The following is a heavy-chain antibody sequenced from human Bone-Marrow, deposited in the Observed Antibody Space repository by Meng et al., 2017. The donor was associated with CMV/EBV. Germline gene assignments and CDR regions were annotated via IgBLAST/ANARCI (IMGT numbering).Heavy chain of an antibody. V-gene: IGHV4-4*02. CDR2: IYHSGST. CDR3: ARDRIVVVPAAIPYSSSAHYYYYGMDV. D-gene: IGHD2-2*01. Sequence: SETLSLTCAVSGGSISSSNWWSWVRQPPGKGLEWIGEIYHSGSTNYNPSLKSRVTISVDTSKNQFSLKLSSVTAADTAVYYCARDRIVVVPAAIPYSSSAHYYYYGMDVWGQGTTVTVSS. CDR1: GGSISSSNW. J-gene: IGHJ6*02.